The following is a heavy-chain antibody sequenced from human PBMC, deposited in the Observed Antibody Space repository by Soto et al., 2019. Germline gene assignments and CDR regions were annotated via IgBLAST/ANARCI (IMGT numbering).Heavy chain of an antibody. CDR1: GFTFTTYA. Sequence: HPGGSLRLSCAASGFTFTTYAMSWVRQAPGKGLEWVSAISGSGGTTYYADSVKGRFTISRDNSKNTLYLQMNSLRAEDTAVYYCAIPYYDFWSGYFPALYGMDVWGQGTTVTVSS. CDR2: ISGSGGTT. J-gene: IGHJ6*02. CDR3: AIPYYDFWSGYFPALYGMDV. V-gene: IGHV3-23*01. D-gene: IGHD3-3*01.